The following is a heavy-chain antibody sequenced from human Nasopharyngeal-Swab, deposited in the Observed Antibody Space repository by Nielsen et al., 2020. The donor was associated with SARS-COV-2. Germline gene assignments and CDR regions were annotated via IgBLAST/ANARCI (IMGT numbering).Heavy chain of an antibody. D-gene: IGHD3-9*01. CDR3: ARDRLTGYYSAYYYGMDV. CDR2: ISYDRSNK. Sequence: WIRQPPGKGLEWVAGISYDRSNKYYADSVKGRFTISRDNSNNKLYLKMNSLRAEDTAVYYCARDRLTGYYSAYYYGMDVWGQGTTVTVSS. V-gene: IGHV3-30*03. J-gene: IGHJ6*02.